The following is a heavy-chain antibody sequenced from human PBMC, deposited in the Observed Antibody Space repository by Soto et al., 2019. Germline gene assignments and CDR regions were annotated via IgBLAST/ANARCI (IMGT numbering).Heavy chain of an antibody. CDR3: ARESDYYYYGMDV. CDR1: GFTFSDYY. CDR2: ISSSSSYT. V-gene: IGHV3-11*06. Sequence: PGVSLRLSCAASGFTFSDYYMSWIRQAPGKGLEWVSYISSSSSYTNYADSVKGRFTISRDNAKNSLYLQMNSLRAEDTAVYYCARESDYYYYGMDVWGQGTTVNVSS. J-gene: IGHJ6*02.